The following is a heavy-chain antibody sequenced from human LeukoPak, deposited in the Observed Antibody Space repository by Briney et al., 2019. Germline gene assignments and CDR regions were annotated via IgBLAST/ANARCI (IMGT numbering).Heavy chain of an antibody. V-gene: IGHV4-59*08. CDR2: IYYSGST. CDR1: GGSISSYY. CDR3: ARGVSYYDSSGYYNEYFQH. D-gene: IGHD3-22*01. Sequence: SETLPLTCTVSGGSISSYYWSWIRQPPGKGLEWIGYIYYSGSTNYNPSLKSRVTISVDTSKNQFSLKLSSVTAADTAVYYCARGVSYYDSSGYYNEYFQHWGQGTLVTVSS. J-gene: IGHJ1*01.